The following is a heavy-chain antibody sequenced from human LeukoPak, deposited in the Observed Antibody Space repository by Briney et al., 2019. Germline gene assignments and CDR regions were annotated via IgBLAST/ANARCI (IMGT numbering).Heavy chain of an antibody. CDR1: GGTFSSYS. J-gene: IGHJ6*03. V-gene: IGHV1-69*05. Sequence: ASLKVSCKASGGTFSSYSITWVRQAPGQGLEWMGGIMPLFNTANYAQQFQGRVTITTDESTSTAYMELSSLRFEDTAMYYCARVDRYHYYLDVWGKGTTVTVSS. CDR3: ARVDRYHYYLDV. CDR2: IMPLFNTA.